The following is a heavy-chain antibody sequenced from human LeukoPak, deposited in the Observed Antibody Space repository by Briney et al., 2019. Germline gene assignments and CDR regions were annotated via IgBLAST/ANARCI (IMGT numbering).Heavy chain of an antibody. CDR3: ARDYCTNGVCQGIDY. Sequence: SVKVSCKASGGTFSSYAISWVRQAPGQGLEWMGRIIPILGIANYAQKFQGRVTITADKSTSTAYMELSSLRSEDTAVYYCARDYCTNGVCQGIDYWGQGTLVTVSS. CDR1: GGTFSSYA. D-gene: IGHD2-8*01. V-gene: IGHV1-69*04. CDR2: IIPILGIA. J-gene: IGHJ4*02.